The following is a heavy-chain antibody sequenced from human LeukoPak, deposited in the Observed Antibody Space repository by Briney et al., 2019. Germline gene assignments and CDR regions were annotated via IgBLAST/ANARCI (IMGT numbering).Heavy chain of an antibody. Sequence: PGRSLRLSCAASGFTFSSYGMHWVCQAPGKGLEWVAVISYDGSNKYYADSVKGRFTISRDNSKNTLYLQMNSLRAEDTAVYYCAKDQGSGGSGSYFDYWGQGTLVTVSS. V-gene: IGHV3-30*18. CDR1: GFTFSSYG. CDR3: AKDQGSGGSGSYFDY. D-gene: IGHD3-10*01. J-gene: IGHJ4*02. CDR2: ISYDGSNK.